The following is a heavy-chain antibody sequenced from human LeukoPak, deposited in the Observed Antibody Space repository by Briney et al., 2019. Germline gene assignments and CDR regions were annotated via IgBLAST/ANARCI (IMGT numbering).Heavy chain of an antibody. D-gene: IGHD6-13*01. Sequence: PSETLSLTCTVSGGSIISPSYYWGWIRQPPGKGLEWIGSIYYSGSTYYNPSLKSRVTISVDTSKNQFSLKLSSVTAADTAVYYCARHRYSSSWYYYDAFDIWGQGTMVTVSS. J-gene: IGHJ3*02. CDR3: ARHRYSSSWYYYDAFDI. CDR2: IYYSGST. V-gene: IGHV4-39*07. CDR1: GGSIISPSYY.